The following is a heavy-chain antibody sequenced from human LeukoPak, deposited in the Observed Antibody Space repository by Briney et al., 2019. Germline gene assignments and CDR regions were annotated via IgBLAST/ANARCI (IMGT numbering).Heavy chain of an antibody. CDR1: GYSVSSGYY. CDR3: ARLNRRNWFDP. J-gene: IGHJ5*02. Sequence: PSETLSLTCTVSGYSVSSGYYWGWIRQPPGKGLEWIGSIYHSGSTYYNPSLKSRVTISVDTSKNQFSLKLSSVTAADTAVYYCARLNRRNWFDPWGQGTLVTVSS. V-gene: IGHV4-38-2*02. CDR2: IYHSGST. D-gene: IGHD1/OR15-1a*01.